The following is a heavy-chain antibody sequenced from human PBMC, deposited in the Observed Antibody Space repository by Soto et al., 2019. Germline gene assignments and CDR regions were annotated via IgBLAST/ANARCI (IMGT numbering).Heavy chain of an antibody. CDR1: GFTFSTYV. CDR2: ISYSADKT. D-gene: IGHD1-7*01. Sequence: EVQLLESGGGLVQPGGSLRLSCAASGFTFSTYVMNWVRQAPGKGLEWVSTISYSADKTFYADSVKGRFTISRDNSRDTLFLQMNSLRAYDAALYYCARRAKTATTNWGAFDIWGQGTMVTVSS. J-gene: IGHJ3*02. CDR3: ARRAKTATTNWGAFDI. V-gene: IGHV3-23*01.